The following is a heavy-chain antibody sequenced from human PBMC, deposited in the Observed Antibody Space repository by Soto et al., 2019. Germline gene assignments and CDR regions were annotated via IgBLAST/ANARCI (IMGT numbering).Heavy chain of an antibody. Sequence: GGSLSLCCAASGFTFSSYWMSWVRQVSGKGLEWVANIKQDGSEKYYVDSVKDRFTISRDNAKNSMYLQMNSLRAEDTAVYYCATKFRIAAAGTPGDYWGQGT. CDR1: GFTFSSYW. CDR3: ATKFRIAAAGTPGDY. D-gene: IGHD6-13*01. CDR2: IKQDGSEK. V-gene: IGHV3-7*02. J-gene: IGHJ4*02.